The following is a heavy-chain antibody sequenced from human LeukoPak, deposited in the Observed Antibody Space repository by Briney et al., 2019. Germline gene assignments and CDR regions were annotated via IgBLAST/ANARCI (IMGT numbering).Heavy chain of an antibody. CDR2: IYYSGST. CDR3: ARVAARSSGRYYYYYYYMDV. D-gene: IGHD6-6*01. J-gene: IGHJ6*03. Sequence: SETLSLTCTVPGGSISSSSYYWGWIRQPPGKGLEWIGSIYYSGSTYYNPSLKSRVTISVDTSKNQFSLKLSSVTAADTAVYYCARVAARSSGRYYYYYYYMDVWGKGTTVTVSS. CDR1: GGSISSSSYY. V-gene: IGHV4-39*07.